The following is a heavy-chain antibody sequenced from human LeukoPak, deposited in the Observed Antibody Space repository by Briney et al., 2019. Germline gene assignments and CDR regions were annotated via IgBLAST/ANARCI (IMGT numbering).Heavy chain of an antibody. D-gene: IGHD2-2*01. CDR1: GGTFSSYA. CDR2: ISAYNGNT. CDR3: ARVRYCSSSSCYGPEDDAFDI. J-gene: IGHJ3*02. Sequence: ASVKVSCKASGGTFSSYAISWVRQAPGQGLEWMGWISAYNGNTNYAQKLQGRVTMTTDTSTSTAYMELRSLRSDDTALYYCARVRYCSSSSCYGPEDDAFDIWGQGTMVTVSS. V-gene: IGHV1-18*01.